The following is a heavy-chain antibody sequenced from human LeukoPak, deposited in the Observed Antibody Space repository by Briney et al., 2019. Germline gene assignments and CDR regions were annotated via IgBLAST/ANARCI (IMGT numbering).Heavy chain of an antibody. Sequence: SETLSLTCTVSGGSISSSSYYWGWIRQPPGKGLEWIGSIYYSGSTYYNPSLKSRVTISVDTSKNQFSLKLSSVTAADTAVYYCARLSSDSSGYYYLGFDPWGQGTLVTVSS. V-gene: IGHV4-39*01. D-gene: IGHD3-22*01. CDR2: IYYSGST. CDR1: GGSISSSSYY. CDR3: ARLSSDSSGYYYLGFDP. J-gene: IGHJ5*02.